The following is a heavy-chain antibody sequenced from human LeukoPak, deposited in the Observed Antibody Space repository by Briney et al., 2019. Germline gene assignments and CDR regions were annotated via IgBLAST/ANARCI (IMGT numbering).Heavy chain of an antibody. CDR2: IYTSGST. J-gene: IGHJ6*02. Sequence: SETLSLTCTVSGGSISSGSYYWTWIRQPAGKGLEWIGRIYTSGSTNYNPSLKGRVTISVDTSKNQFSLKLSSVTAADTAVYYCARDSSGAYYYDGMDVWGQGTTVTVSS. CDR1: GGSISSGSYY. D-gene: IGHD6-19*01. V-gene: IGHV4-61*02. CDR3: ARDSSGAYYYDGMDV.